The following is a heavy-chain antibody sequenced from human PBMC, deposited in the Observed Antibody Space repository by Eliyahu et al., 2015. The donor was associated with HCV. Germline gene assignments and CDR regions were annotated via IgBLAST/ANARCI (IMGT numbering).Heavy chain of an antibody. CDR1: GGTFSSYA. CDR3: ASGPFTADYYDSSGYLLFDY. CDR2: IIPIFGTA. J-gene: IGHJ4*02. V-gene: IGHV1-69*01. D-gene: IGHD3-22*01. Sequence: EVKKPGSSVKVSCKASGGTFSSYAISWVRQAPGQGLEWMGGIIPIFGTANYAQKFQGRVTITADESTSTAYMELSSLRSEDTAVYYCASGPFTADYYDSSGYLLFDYWGQGTLVTVSS.